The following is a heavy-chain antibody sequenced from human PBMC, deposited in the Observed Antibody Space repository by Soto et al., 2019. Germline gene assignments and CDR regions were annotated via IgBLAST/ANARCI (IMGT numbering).Heavy chain of an antibody. CDR1: GFTFSSYG. D-gene: IGHD3-22*01. CDR2: VSHDGKTE. CDR3: GREPYISGHYSGGCDV. V-gene: IGHV3-30*03. Sequence: QVQLVESGGGVVQPGRSLRLSCAASGFTFSSYGMHWVRQAPGKGLEWVAVVSHDGKTEYHAASVKGRFTISRDTSANILSLQMNSLRDEDTAVYYCGREPYISGHYSGGCDVWGQGTMVTVSS. J-gene: IGHJ3*01.